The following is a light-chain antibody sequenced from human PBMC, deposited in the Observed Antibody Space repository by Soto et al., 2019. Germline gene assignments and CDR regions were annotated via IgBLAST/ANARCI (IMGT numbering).Light chain of an antibody. CDR3: QQYGCSPT. CDR1: QSVSNNY. CDR2: AAX. V-gene: IGKV3-20*01. Sequence: ASQSVSNNYLALYQQXPAHAPRLLIHAAXSRATGIPDRFSGSGYGTDFTLNISRLEPEDFAVYYCQQYGCSPTFCDGTKVDIK. J-gene: IGKJ1*01.